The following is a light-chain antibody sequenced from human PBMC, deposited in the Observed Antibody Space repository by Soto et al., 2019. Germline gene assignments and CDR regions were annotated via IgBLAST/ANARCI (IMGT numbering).Light chain of an antibody. CDR3: QKRSTWPPKT. J-gene: IGKJ5*01. CDR1: QSVSSY. V-gene: IGKV3-11*01. CDR2: DAS. Sequence: IVITQSASARSVSAGKRATLCCRASQSVSSYLAWYQQKPGQAPRLLIYDASNRATGIPARFSGSGSGTDFPLTFSSLDPEDFAVYYCQKRSTWPPKTFPLGTRLEIK.